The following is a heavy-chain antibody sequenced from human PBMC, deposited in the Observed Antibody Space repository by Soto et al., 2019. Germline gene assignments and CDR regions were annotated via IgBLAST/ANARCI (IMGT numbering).Heavy chain of an antibody. Sequence: LRLSCAASGFTFSTYSMNWVRQAPGKGLEWVSSISSSSSYIYYADSVKGRFTISRDNAKNSLYLQMNSLRAEDTAVYFCAKDRGTIFGVVRYYGLAVSGQGTTVTVSS. J-gene: IGHJ6*02. CDR1: GFTFSTYS. CDR3: AKDRGTIFGVVRYYGLAV. CDR2: ISSSSSYI. V-gene: IGHV3-21*01. D-gene: IGHD3-3*01.